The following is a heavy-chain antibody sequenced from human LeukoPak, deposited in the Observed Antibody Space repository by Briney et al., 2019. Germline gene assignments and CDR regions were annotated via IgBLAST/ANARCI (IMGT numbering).Heavy chain of an antibody. Sequence: GGSLRLSCAASGVTYSSYSMSWVRQAPGKGLEWVSYISSSSSTIYYADSVKGRFTISRDNAKNSLYLQMNSLRDEDTAVYYCARDHIVATSYYGMDVWGQGTTVTVSS. CDR1: GVTYSSYS. CDR2: ISSSSSTI. CDR3: ARDHIVATSYYGMDV. J-gene: IGHJ6*02. D-gene: IGHD5-12*01. V-gene: IGHV3-48*02.